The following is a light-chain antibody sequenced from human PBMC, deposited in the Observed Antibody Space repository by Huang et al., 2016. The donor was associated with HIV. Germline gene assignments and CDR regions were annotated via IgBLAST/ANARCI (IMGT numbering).Light chain of an antibody. CDR1: QSVNSD. CDR2: GAS. V-gene: IGKV3-15*01. Sequence: EIEMTQSPAILSVSPGERATLTCRASQSVNSDLAWYLQKPGQAPTLLIYGASTRAIGIPAKFNGTGSGTEFSLSISNLQSDDFGVYCCQQYNDWPPLTFGGGTKVEI. CDR3: QQYNDWPPLT. J-gene: IGKJ4*01.